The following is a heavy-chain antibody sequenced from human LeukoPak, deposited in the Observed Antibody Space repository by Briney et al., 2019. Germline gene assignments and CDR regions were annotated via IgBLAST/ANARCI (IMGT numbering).Heavy chain of an antibody. J-gene: IGHJ3*02. D-gene: IGHD3-9*01. CDR3: ATSDILGLKGAFDI. CDR1: GFTFSSYA. CDR2: ISYDGSNK. Sequence: GGSLRLSCAASGFTFSSYAMHWVRQAPGKGLEWVAVISYDGSNKYYADSVKGRFTISRDNSKNTLYLQMNSLRAEDTAVYYCATSDILGLKGAFDIWGQGTMVTVSS. V-gene: IGHV3-30-3*01.